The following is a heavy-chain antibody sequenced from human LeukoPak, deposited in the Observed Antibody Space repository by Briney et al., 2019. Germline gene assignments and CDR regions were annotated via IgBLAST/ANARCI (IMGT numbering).Heavy chain of an antibody. V-gene: IGHV3-43*02. D-gene: IGHD3-16*01. J-gene: IGHJ4*02. CDR3: AKDRRGGQLWSQTDS. CDR2: ISGDGGTT. CDR1: GFTFDDFA. Sequence: GGSLRLSCAASGFTFDDFAMHWVRQAPGKGLEWVSLISGDGGTTYYTDSVKGRFPISRDNSNSSLYLQMNSLRDEDSALYYCAKDRRGGQLWSQTDSWGQGTLVTVSS.